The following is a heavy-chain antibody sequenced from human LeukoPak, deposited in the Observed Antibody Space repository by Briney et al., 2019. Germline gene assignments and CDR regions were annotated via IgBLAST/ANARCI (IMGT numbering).Heavy chain of an antibody. CDR2: IIPILGIA. V-gene: IGHV1-69*04. CDR3: ASYSGPEAFDI. Sequence: GASVKVSCKASGGTFSSYAISWVRQAPGQGLEWMGRIIPILGIANYAQKLQGRVTITTDASTSTVYMELSSLRSEDTAVYYCASYSGPEAFDIWGKGTMVTVSP. J-gene: IGHJ3*02. CDR1: GGTFSSYA. D-gene: IGHD6-25*01.